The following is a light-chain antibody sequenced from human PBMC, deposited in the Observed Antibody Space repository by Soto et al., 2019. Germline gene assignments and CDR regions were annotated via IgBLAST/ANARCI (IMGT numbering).Light chain of an antibody. CDR2: DGS. J-gene: IGKJ3*01. V-gene: IGKV3D-20*01. Sequence: EIVLTQSPATLSLSPGERATLSCGASQSISGSYLAWYQQRPGLAPRLLIYDGSNRAAGIPDRFRGSGSGTDFTLTISRLEPEVFAVYYCQQYGGSTTFGPGTKVDIK. CDR1: QSISGSY. CDR3: QQYGGSTT.